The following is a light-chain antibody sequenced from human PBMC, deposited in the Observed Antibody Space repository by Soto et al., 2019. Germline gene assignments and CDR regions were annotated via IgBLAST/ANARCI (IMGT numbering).Light chain of an antibody. CDR3: QHYGSSPLT. V-gene: IGKV3-20*01. Sequence: EFVLTQSPGTLSLSPGERATLSCRASQTVRNNYLAWYQQKPGQAPRLLIYDASSRATGIPDRFGGGGSGTDFTLTISRLEPEDFALYYCQHYGSSPLTFGGGTKVDI. J-gene: IGKJ4*01. CDR1: QTVRNNY. CDR2: DAS.